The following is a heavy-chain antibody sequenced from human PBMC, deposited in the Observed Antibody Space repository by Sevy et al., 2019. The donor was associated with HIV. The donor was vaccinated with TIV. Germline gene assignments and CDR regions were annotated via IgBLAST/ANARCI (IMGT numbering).Heavy chain of an antibody. CDR3: ARKPRITIFGVVIMAPFFDY. J-gene: IGHJ4*02. Sequence: SETLSLTCTVSGGSISGGDYYWSWIRQPPGKGLEWIGYIYYSGSTYYNPSLKSRVTISVDTSKNQFSLKLSSVTAADTAVYYCARKPRITIFGVVIMAPFFDYWGQGTLVTVSS. V-gene: IGHV4-30-4*01. D-gene: IGHD3-3*01. CDR2: IYYSGST. CDR1: GGSISGGDYY.